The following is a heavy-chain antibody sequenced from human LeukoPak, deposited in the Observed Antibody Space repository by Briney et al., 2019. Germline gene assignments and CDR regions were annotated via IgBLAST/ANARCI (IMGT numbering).Heavy chain of an antibody. CDR2: IIPIFGAP. J-gene: IGHJ4*02. CDR3: ARSYYYDSSGYYKGLPDY. D-gene: IGHD3-22*01. Sequence: ASVKVSCKASGGTFSSYAISWVRQAPGQGLEWMGGIIPIFGAPNYAQKFQGRVTITTDESTSTAYMELSSLRSEDTAVYYCARSYYYDSSGYYKGLPDYWGQGTLVTVSS. V-gene: IGHV1-69*05. CDR1: GGTFSSYA.